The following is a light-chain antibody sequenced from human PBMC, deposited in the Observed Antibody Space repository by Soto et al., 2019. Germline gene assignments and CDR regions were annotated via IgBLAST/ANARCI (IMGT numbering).Light chain of an antibody. V-gene: IGKV1-27*01. J-gene: IGKJ1*01. CDR3: QKYNSAPWT. CDR1: QGISNY. Sequence: DIHMTQSPSSLSASVGDRVTITCLASQGISNYLAWYQQKPGEVPKLLIYAASTLHPGVPSRFSGSGSATDFTLTISSLQPEDVETYYGQKYNSAPWTFGQGTKVESK. CDR2: AAS.